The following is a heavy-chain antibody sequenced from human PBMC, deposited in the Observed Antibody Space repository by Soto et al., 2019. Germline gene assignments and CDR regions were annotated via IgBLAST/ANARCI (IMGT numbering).Heavy chain of an antibody. Sequence: SETLSLTCTVSGGSISSGDYYWSWIRQPPGEGLEWIGYIYYSGSTYYNPSLKSRVTISVDTSKNQFSLKLSSVTAADTAVYYCASNSYGYIFYEYWGQGTLVTVSS. CDR2: IYYSGST. CDR1: GGSISSGDYY. V-gene: IGHV4-30-4*01. J-gene: IGHJ4*02. D-gene: IGHD5-18*01. CDR3: ASNSYGYIFYEY.